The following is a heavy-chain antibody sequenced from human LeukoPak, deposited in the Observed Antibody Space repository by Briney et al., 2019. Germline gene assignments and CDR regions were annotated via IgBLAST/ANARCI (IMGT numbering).Heavy chain of an antibody. CDR2: ISWNSGSI. V-gene: IGHV3-9*01. J-gene: IGHJ5*02. D-gene: IGHD3-10*02. Sequence: GGSLRLSCAASGFTFDDYAMHWVRQAPGKGLEWVSGISWNSGSIGYADSVKGRFTISRDNAKNSLYLQMNSLRAEDTALYYCAKDDCSGSLGPGWFDPWGQGTLVTVSS. CDR3: AKDDCSGSLGPGWFDP. CDR1: GFTFDDYA.